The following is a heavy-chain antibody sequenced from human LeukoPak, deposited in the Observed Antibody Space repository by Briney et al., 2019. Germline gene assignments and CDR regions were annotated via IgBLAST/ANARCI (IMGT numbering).Heavy chain of an antibody. J-gene: IGHJ4*02. CDR1: GGTFSSYA. V-gene: IGHV1-69*13. Sequence: GASVKVSCKASGGTFSSYAITWVRQAPGQGLEWMGGIIPIFGTANYAQKFQGRVTITADESTSTAYMELSSLRSEDTAVYYCARSTIDGGYYYDSSGYYDRYYFDYWGRGTLVTVSS. CDR3: ARSTIDGGYYYDSSGYYDRYYFDY. D-gene: IGHD3-22*01. CDR2: IIPIFGTA.